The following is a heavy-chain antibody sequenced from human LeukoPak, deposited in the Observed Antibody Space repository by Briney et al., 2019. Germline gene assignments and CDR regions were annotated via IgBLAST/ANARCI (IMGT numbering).Heavy chain of an antibody. CDR3: ARDGYNFGAFDI. CDR1: GYSISSGYY. CDR2: IYHSGST. J-gene: IGHJ3*02. Sequence: TSETLSLTCTVSGYSISSGYYWGWIRQPPGKGLEWIGSIYHSGSTYYNPSLKSRVTISVDTAKNQFSLKLSSVTAADTAVYYCARDGYNFGAFDIWGQGTMVTVSS. V-gene: IGHV4-38-2*02. D-gene: IGHD5-24*01.